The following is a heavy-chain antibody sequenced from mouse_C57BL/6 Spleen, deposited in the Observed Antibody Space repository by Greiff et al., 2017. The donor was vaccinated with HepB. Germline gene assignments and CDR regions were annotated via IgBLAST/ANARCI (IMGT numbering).Heavy chain of an antibody. CDR3: ARGSGENAMDY. CDR2: IWGVGST. Sequence: VMLVESGPGLVAPSQSLSITCTVSGFSLTSYGVDWVRQSPGKGLEWLGVIWGVGSTNYNSALKSRLSISKDNSKSQVFLKMNSLQTDDTAMYYCARGSGENAMDYWGQGTSVTVSS. CDR1: GFSLTSYG. J-gene: IGHJ4*01. V-gene: IGHV2-6*01.